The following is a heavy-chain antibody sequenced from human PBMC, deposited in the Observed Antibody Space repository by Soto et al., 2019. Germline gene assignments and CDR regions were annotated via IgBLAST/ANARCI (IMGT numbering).Heavy chain of an antibody. CDR1: GYTFISHG. D-gene: IGHD2-15*01. Sequence: QVQLVQSGVEVKKPGASVKVSCKASGYTFISHGISWVRQAPGQGLEWMGWISGKNGNTNYAQKLKGRVTLTTNTSTRTAYMELRSLRSDDTAVYYCARVSSSIVVVPDYGMDVWGQGTTVTVSS. CDR3: ARVSSSIVVVPDYGMDV. J-gene: IGHJ6*02. CDR2: ISGKNGNT. V-gene: IGHV1-18*04.